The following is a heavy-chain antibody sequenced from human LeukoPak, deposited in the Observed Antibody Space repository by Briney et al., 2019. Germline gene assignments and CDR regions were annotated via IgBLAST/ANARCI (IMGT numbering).Heavy chain of an antibody. D-gene: IGHD3-22*01. Sequence: ASVKVSCQASGYTFTSYGISWVRQAPGQGLEWMGWISAYNGNTNYAQKLQGRVTMTTDTSTSTAYMELRSLRSDDTAVYYCARVRNYDSSGYYPLDYWGQGTLVTVSS. J-gene: IGHJ4*02. V-gene: IGHV1-18*01. CDR2: ISAYNGNT. CDR3: ARVRNYDSSGYYPLDY. CDR1: GYTFTSYG.